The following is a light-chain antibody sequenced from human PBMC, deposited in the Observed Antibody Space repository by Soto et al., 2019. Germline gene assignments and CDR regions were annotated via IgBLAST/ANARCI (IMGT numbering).Light chain of an antibody. CDR1: QDISNY. CDR3: LQYDSYPLT. Sequence: DIQMTQSPSSLSASVGERVTITCRASQDISNYLAWFQQKPGKAPKSLIYAASNLQSGVPSKFSGSGSWTDFTLTIDSLQPEDFATYYCLQYDSYPLTFGGGTKVEIK. CDR2: AAS. J-gene: IGKJ4*01. V-gene: IGKV1-16*02.